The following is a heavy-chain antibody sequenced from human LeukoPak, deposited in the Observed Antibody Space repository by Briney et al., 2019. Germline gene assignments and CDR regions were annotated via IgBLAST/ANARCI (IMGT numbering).Heavy chain of an antibody. J-gene: IGHJ5*02. Sequence: GASVKVSCKASGYTFTSYYMHWVRQAPGQGLEWMGIINPSGGSTSYAQKFQGRVTMTRDTSTSTVYMELSSPRSEDTAVYYCARVKICRSSGYSVDPWGQGTLVTVSS. CDR2: INPSGGST. D-gene: IGHD3-22*01. CDR1: GYTFTSYY. V-gene: IGHV1-46*01. CDR3: ARVKICRSSGYSVDP.